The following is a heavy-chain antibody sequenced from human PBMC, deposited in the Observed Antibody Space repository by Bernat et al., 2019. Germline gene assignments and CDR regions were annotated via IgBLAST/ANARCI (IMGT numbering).Heavy chain of an antibody. CDR2: IKSKTDGGTT. V-gene: IGHV3-15*01. D-gene: IGHD6-13*01. CDR1: GFTFSNAW. J-gene: IGHJ3*02. CDR3: TTPRASWANDAFDI. Sequence: EVQLVESGGGLVQPGGSLRLSCAASGFTFSNAWMSWVRQAPGKGLEWVGRIKSKTDGGTTDYAAPVKGRFTISRDDSKNTLYLQMNSLKTEDTAVYYCTTPRASWANDAFDIWGQGTMVTVSS.